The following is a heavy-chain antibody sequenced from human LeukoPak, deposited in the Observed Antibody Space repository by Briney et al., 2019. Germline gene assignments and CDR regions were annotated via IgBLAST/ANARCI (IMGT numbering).Heavy chain of an antibody. J-gene: IGHJ3*02. V-gene: IGHV3-21*01. D-gene: IGHD2-15*01. Sequence: RGSLRLSCAASGFTFSSYSMNWVRQAPGKGLEWVSSISSSSSYIYYADSVKGRFTISRDNAKNSLYLQMNSLRAEDTAVYYCARDRFGGSSFYDAFDIWGQGTMVTVSS. CDR2: ISSSSSYI. CDR1: GFTFSSYS. CDR3: ARDRFGGSSFYDAFDI.